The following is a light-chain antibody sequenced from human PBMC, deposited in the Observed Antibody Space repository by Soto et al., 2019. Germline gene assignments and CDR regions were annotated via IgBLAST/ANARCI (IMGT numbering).Light chain of an antibody. Sequence: EIVLTQSPGTLSLSPGERATLSCRASQSVTSDYLAWYQQKPGQAPRLLIYGASSRPTGIPDTFSGSGSGTDFTLTISRLEPEDFAVYYCQQYGRPPTTFGGGTKVEIK. CDR1: QSVTSDY. CDR3: QQYGRPPTT. CDR2: GAS. J-gene: IGKJ4*01. V-gene: IGKV3-20*01.